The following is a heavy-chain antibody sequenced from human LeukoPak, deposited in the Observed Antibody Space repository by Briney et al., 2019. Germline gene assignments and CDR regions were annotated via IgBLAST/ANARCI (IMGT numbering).Heavy chain of an antibody. CDR3: TRGWNSFDY. CDR2: IHSSGSA. Sequence: SETLSLTCTASGGTISGYYWTWIRQPAGKGLEWIGRIHSSGSANYNPSLNRRINISIDTSKNQLSLRLNSLTPEDTAVYYCTRGWNSFDYWGQGTLVTVSS. V-gene: IGHV4-4*07. D-gene: IGHD1-1*01. CDR1: GGTISGYY. J-gene: IGHJ4*02.